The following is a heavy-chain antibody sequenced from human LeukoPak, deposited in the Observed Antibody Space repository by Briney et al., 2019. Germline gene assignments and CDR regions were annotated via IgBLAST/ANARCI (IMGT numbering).Heavy chain of an antibody. D-gene: IGHD3-22*01. CDR2: IYYSGST. V-gene: IGHV4-31*02. CDR3: ARDADDSSGYYRFDY. J-gene: IGHJ4*02. Sequence: WVRQGPGKGLEWIGYIYYSGSTYYNPSLKSRVTISVDTSKNQFSLKLSSVTAADTAVYYCARDADDSSGYYRFDYWGQGTLVTVSS.